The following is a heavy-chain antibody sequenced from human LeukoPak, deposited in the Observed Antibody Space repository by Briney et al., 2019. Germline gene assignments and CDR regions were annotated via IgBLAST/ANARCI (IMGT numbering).Heavy chain of an antibody. J-gene: IGHJ4*02. Sequence: GGSLRLACAASGFTFSSYSMSWVRQAAGKGLEWVSSISSSSSYIYYADSVKGRFTISRDNAKNSLYLQMNSLRAEDTAVYYCARDLSYSSSWYYFDYWGQGTLVTVSS. CDR2: ISSSSSYI. D-gene: IGHD6-13*01. CDR1: GFTFSSYS. V-gene: IGHV3-21*01. CDR3: ARDLSYSSSWYYFDY.